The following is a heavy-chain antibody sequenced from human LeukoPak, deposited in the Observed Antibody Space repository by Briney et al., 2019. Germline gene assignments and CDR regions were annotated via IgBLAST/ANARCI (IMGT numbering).Heavy chain of an antibody. Sequence: GGSLRLSCAASGFTFSSYAMSWVRQAPGKGLEWVSAISGSGGSTYYADSVKGRFTISRDNSKNPLYLQMNSLRAEDTAVYYCARDIVVVVAATPGYFDYWGQGTLVTVSS. V-gene: IGHV3-23*01. CDR1: GFTFSSYA. J-gene: IGHJ4*02. D-gene: IGHD2-15*01. CDR3: ARDIVVVVAATPGYFDY. CDR2: ISGSGGST.